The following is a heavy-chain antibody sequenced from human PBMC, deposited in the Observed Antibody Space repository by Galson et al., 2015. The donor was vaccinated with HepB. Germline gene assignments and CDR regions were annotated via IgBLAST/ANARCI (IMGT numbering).Heavy chain of an antibody. V-gene: IGHV1-69*13. D-gene: IGHD5-18*01. CDR2: IIPIFGTA. J-gene: IGHJ6*02. CDR1: GGTFSRYA. CDR3: ARDDGYSYGYYYGMDV. Sequence: SVKVSCKASGGTFSRYAISWVRQAPGQGLEWMGGIIPIFGTANYAQKFQGRVTITADESTSTAYMELSSLRSEDTAVYYCARDDGYSYGYYYGMDVWGQGTTVTVSS.